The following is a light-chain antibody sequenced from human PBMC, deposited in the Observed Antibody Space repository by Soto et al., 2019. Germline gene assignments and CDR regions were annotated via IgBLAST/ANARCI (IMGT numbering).Light chain of an antibody. V-gene: IGLV2-14*03. CDR2: DVS. CDR1: SSDIGGYNY. Sequence: QSALTQPASVSGSPGQSITISCTGTSSDIGGYNYVSWYQQHPGKAPKLMIYDVSDRPSGVSNRFSGSKSGNTASLTISGLQAEDEADYYCASYASSNTVLFG. CDR3: ASYASSNTVL. J-gene: IGLJ2*01.